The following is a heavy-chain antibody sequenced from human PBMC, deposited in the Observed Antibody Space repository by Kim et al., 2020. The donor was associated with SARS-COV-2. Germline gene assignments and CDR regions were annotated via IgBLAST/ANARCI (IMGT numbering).Heavy chain of an antibody. CDR3: ARSGTVAGTRYYYYGMDV. D-gene: IGHD6-19*01. Sequence: GGSLRLSCAASGFTFSSYGMHWVRQAPGKGLEWVAVIWYDGSNKYYADSVKGRFTISRDNSKNTLYLQMNSLRAEDTAVYYCARSGTVAGTRYYYYGMDVWGQGTTVTVSS. J-gene: IGHJ6*02. CDR2: IWYDGSNK. V-gene: IGHV3-33*01. CDR1: GFTFSSYG.